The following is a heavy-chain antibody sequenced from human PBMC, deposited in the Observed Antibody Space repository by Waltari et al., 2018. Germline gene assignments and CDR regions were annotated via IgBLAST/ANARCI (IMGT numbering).Heavy chain of an antibody. V-gene: IGHV3-23*01. Sequence: EVQVLESGGGLVQPGGSMRLSCAASGFTCSTNAMTWVRQAPGKGLEWVSTIKGIGGNTYHADSVKGRFTISRDNSKNTLYLRMNSLRAEDTAIYYCAKDSSTLHYFDYWGQGTLVTVSS. CDR3: AKDSSTLHYFDY. CDR2: IKGIGGNT. J-gene: IGHJ4*02. CDR1: GFTCSTNA. D-gene: IGHD3-16*01.